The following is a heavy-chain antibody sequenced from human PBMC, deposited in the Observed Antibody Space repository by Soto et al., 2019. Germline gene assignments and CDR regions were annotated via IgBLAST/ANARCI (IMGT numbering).Heavy chain of an antibody. V-gene: IGHV1-69*02. CDR1: GVTFRRST. J-gene: IGHJ4*02. CDR2: IIPILGIA. Sequence: SVKVSCKASGVTFRRSTISWVRQAPGQGLEWMGRIIPILGIANYAQKFQGRVTITADKSTSTAYMELSSLRSEDTAVYYCDKSYGDYDGWGQGTLVTVSS. CDR3: DKSYGDYDG. D-gene: IGHD4-17*01.